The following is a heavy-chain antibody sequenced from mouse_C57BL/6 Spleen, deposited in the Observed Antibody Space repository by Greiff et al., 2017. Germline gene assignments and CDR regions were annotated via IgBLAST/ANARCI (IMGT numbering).Heavy chain of an antibody. CDR2: IYPGSGNT. CDR3: ARSGRIYYCPDY. D-gene: IGHD2-1*01. Sequence: QVHVKQSGPELVKPGASVKISCKASGYSFTSYYIHWVKQRPGQGLEWIGWIYPGSGNTKYNEKFKGKATLTADTSSSTAYMQLSSLTSEDSAVYYCARSGRIYYCPDYWGQGTTLTVSS. J-gene: IGHJ2*01. CDR1: GYSFTSYY. V-gene: IGHV1-66*01.